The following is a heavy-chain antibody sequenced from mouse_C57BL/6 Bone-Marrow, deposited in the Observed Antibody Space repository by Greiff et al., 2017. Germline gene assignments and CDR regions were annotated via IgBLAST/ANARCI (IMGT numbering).Heavy chain of an antibody. CDR3: AREVYYGSSYYFDY. D-gene: IGHD1-1*01. V-gene: IGHV1-69*01. Sequence: QVHVKQPGAELVMPGASVKLSCKASGYTFTSYWMHWVKLRPGQGLEWIGEIDPSDSYTNYNQKFKGKSTLTVDKSSSTAYMQLSSLTSEDSAVYYCAREVYYGSSYYFDYWGQGTTLTVSS. CDR2: IDPSDSYT. J-gene: IGHJ2*01. CDR1: GYTFTSYW.